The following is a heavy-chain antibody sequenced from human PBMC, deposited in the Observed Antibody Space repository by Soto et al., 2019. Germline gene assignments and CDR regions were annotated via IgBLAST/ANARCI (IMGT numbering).Heavy chain of an antibody. CDR1: GFTFSSYA. CDR3: AKYFIAARLPLGFRTDYYYGMDV. V-gene: IGHV3-23*01. D-gene: IGHD6-6*01. J-gene: IGHJ6*02. CDR2: ISGSGGST. Sequence: PGGSLRLSCAASGFTFSSYAMSWVRQAPGKGLEWVSAISGSGGSTYYADSVKGRFTISRDNSKNTLYLQMNSLRAEDTAVYYCAKYFIAARLPLGFRTDYYYGMDVWGQGTTVTVSS.